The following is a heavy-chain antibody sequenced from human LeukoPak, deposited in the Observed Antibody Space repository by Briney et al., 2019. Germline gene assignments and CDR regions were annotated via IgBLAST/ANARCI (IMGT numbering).Heavy chain of an antibody. CDR3: ARFDYAEYYFDY. Sequence: SETLSLTCSVSGDSISSSSYYWGWIRQPTGRGLEWIGSIYYSGSTYYNPPLKSRVTMSVDTSKNQFSLKLTSVTAADTAIYYCARFDYAEYYFDYWGQGTLVTVSS. CDR2: IYYSGST. D-gene: IGHD4-17*01. V-gene: IGHV4-39*07. J-gene: IGHJ4*02. CDR1: GDSISSSSYY.